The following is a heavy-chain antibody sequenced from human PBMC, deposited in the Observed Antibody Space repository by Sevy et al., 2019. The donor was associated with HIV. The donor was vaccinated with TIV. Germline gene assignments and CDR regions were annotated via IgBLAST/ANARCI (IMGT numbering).Heavy chain of an antibody. CDR1: GFVFSSYA. CDR2: IAYDGSNK. J-gene: IGHJ3*02. V-gene: IGHV3-30*04. D-gene: IGHD3-3*01. Sequence: GGSLRLSCTASGFVFSSYAMHWVRQAPGKGLEWVAFIAYDGSNKNYADSVKGRFTLSRDNSKNTLYLQMNSQGAEDTAVYYCARPRFLEWLSSAAFDIWGQGTMVTVSS. CDR3: ARPRFLEWLSSAAFDI.